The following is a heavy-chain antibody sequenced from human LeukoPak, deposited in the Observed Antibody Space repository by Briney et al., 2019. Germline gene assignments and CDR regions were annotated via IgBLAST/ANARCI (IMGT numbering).Heavy chain of an antibody. Sequence: PEGSLRLSCEASGFTFSSYWMSWVRQAPGKGLEWVANIRDDGGEIYYVDSVKGRFTISRDNAKSSLFLQMNSLRAEDAAVYYCARDKPRGSYYGSIFDSWSQGTLVTVSS. V-gene: IGHV3-7*01. CDR3: ARDKPRGSYYGSIFDS. J-gene: IGHJ4*02. CDR2: IRDDGGEI. D-gene: IGHD1-26*01. CDR1: GFTFSSYW.